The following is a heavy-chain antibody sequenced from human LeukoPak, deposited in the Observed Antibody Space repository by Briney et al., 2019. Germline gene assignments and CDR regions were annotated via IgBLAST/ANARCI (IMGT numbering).Heavy chain of an antibody. J-gene: IGHJ4*02. CDR3: ASRHSDGYFDY. Sequence: TGGSLRLSCAASGFTFDEYAMSWVRQLPGKGLEWVSGLNWNGDTTDYADSVRGRFTISRDNAKNSLYLQMNRLTAEDTAFYYCASRHSDGYFDYWGQGTLVTVSS. CDR1: GFTFDEYA. D-gene: IGHD3-22*01. V-gene: IGHV3-20*04. CDR2: LNWNGDTT.